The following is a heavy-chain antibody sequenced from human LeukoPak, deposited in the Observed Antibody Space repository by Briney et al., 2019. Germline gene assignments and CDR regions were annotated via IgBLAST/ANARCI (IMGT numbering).Heavy chain of an antibody. V-gene: IGHV5-51*01. CDR3: ARSGVPAALGAFDI. J-gene: IGHJ3*02. CDR1: GYTFSSYW. CDR2: IYPGDSDT. Sequence: GESLKISCKSSGYTFSSYWIGWVRQMPGKGLEWMGIIYPGDSDTRYSPSFQGQVTISADKSISTAYLQWSSLKASDTAMYYCARSGVPAALGAFDIWGQGTMVTVSS. D-gene: IGHD2-2*01.